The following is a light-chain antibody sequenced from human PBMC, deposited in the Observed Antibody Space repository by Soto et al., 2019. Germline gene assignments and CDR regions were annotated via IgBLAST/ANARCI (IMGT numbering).Light chain of an antibody. V-gene: IGKV1-9*01. J-gene: IGKJ3*01. Sequence: DIQLTQSPSFLSASVGDIVTLTCRARQGISSYLAWYQQKPGKAPKLLIYAASTWQSGVPSRFSGSGSGTECTLTISSLQPEDFATYYCQQLNSYPLFTFGPGTKGDIK. CDR2: AAS. CDR3: QQLNSYPLFT. CDR1: QGISSY.